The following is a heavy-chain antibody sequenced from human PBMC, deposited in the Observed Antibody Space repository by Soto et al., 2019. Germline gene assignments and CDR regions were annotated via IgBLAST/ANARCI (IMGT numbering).Heavy chain of an antibody. J-gene: IGHJ3*02. CDR3: ASLSITISADTLVAFDI. Sequence: ASVKVSCKASGYTFTSYGISWVRQAPGQGLEWMGWISAYNGNTNYAQKLQGRVTMTTDTSTSTAYMELRSLRSDDTAVYYCASLSITISADTLVAFDIWGQGTMVTVSS. V-gene: IGHV1-18*01. CDR1: GYTFTSYG. CDR2: ISAYNGNT. D-gene: IGHD3-9*01.